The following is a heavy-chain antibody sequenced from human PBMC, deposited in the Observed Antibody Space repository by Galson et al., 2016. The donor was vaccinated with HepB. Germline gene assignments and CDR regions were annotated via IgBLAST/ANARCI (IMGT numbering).Heavy chain of an antibody. CDR3: GRDVSHQLLLEGWFDP. Sequence: TLSLTCNVSGVSIISGGYYWSWIRQHPGKGLEWIGYISYSGRTYYNPSPKSRLTISVDTSKNHFSLKLSSVTAADTAIYYRGRDVSHQLLLEGWFDPWGQGTLVTVSS. V-gene: IGHV4-31*03. CDR1: GVSIISGGYY. J-gene: IGHJ5*02. CDR2: ISYSGRT. D-gene: IGHD2-2*01.